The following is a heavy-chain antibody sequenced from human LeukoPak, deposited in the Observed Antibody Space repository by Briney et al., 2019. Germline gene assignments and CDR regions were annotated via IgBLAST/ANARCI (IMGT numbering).Heavy chain of an antibody. J-gene: IGHJ4*02. CDR2: ISGSGDST. Sequence: GGSLRLSCAASGFTFSSYAMSWVRQAPGEGLEWVSAISGSGDSTYYADSAKGRFTISRDNSKNTLYLQMNSLRAEDTAVYYCAKTSYSYGFSYFDYWGQGTLVTVSS. CDR1: GFTFSSYA. V-gene: IGHV3-23*01. D-gene: IGHD5-18*01. CDR3: AKTSYSYGFSYFDY.